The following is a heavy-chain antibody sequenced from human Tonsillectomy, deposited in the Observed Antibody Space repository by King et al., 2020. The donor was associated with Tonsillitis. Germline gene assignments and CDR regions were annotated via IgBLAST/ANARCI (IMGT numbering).Heavy chain of an antibody. V-gene: IGHV1-18*04. CDR2: ISAYNGNT. Sequence: VQLVESGAEVKKPGASVKVSCKASGYTFTSYGISWVRQAPGQGLEWMGWISAYNGNTNYAQKLQGRVTMTTDTSTSTAYMELRSLRSDDTAVYYCARRRIYHVAATLFDYWGQGTLVTVSS. D-gene: IGHD6-19*01. CDR3: ARRRIYHVAATLFDY. CDR1: GYTFTSYG. J-gene: IGHJ4*02.